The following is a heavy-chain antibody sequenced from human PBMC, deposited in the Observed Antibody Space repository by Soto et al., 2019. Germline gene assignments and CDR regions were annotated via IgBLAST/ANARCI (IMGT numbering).Heavy chain of an antibody. CDR3: ARDLIFLRPESGY. V-gene: IGHV3-7*01. D-gene: IGHD2-21*02. Sequence: EVQLVESGGGLVQPGGSLRLSCAASGFTFSSYWMSWVHQAPGKGLEWVANIKQDGSEKYYVDSVKGRFTISRDNAKNSLYLQMNSLRAEDTAVYYCARDLIFLRPESGYWGQGTLVTVSS. CDR2: IKQDGSEK. CDR1: GFTFSSYW. J-gene: IGHJ4*02.